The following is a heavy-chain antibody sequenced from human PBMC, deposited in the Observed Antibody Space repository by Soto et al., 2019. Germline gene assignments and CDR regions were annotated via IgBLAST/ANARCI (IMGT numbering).Heavy chain of an antibody. D-gene: IGHD2-15*01. J-gene: IGHJ4*02. Sequence: EVQLVESGGGLVQPGRSLRLSCAASGFTFDDYAMHWVRQAPGKGLEWVSGISWNSGSIGYADSVKGRFTISRDNAKNSLYLQMNSLRAEDTALYYCAKGGYCSGGSCDGPIDYWGQGTLVTVSS. CDR1: GFTFDDYA. V-gene: IGHV3-9*01. CDR3: AKGGYCSGGSCDGPIDY. CDR2: ISWNSGSI.